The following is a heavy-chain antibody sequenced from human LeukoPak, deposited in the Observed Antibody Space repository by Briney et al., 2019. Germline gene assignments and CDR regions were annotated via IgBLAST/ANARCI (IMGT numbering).Heavy chain of an antibody. Sequence: GGSLTLSCAASGFTFSSHGMLWARQAPGKGLEYVSAISSNGGNTYYANSVKGRFTISRDNSKNTLYLQMGSLRAEDMAVYYCARGYSNGGAYWGQGTLVTVSS. V-gene: IGHV3-64*01. D-gene: IGHD4-11*01. J-gene: IGHJ4*02. CDR3: ARGYSNGGAY. CDR1: GFTFSSHG. CDR2: ISSNGGNT.